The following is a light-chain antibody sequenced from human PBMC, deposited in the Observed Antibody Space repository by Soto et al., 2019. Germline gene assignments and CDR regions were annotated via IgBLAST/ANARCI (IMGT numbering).Light chain of an antibody. Sequence: QSVLTQPPSVSGAPGQRVTISCTGSSSTIGAGYSVHWYQQPPGIAPKLLIYGNNNRPSGVPDRFSGSKSGTSASLAITGLQADDEADYYCQSYDSSLSGYVFGTGTKVTV. J-gene: IGLJ1*01. CDR2: GNN. CDR3: QSYDSSLSGYV. V-gene: IGLV1-40*01. CDR1: SSTIGAGYS.